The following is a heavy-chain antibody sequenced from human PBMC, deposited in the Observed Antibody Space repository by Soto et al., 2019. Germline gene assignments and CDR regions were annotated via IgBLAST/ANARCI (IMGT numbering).Heavy chain of an antibody. J-gene: IGHJ5*02. D-gene: IGHD2-8*01. CDR2: ISYDGRNT. CDR1: GFAFSSYP. CDR3: SSYANCEGWFDP. V-gene: IGHV3-30*04. Sequence: QVQLVESGGGVVQPGTSLRLCCAASGFAFSSYPMHWVRQAPGKGLEWVAVISYDGRNTHYADSVKGRFTISRDNSKNTVFLHMNSLGPEDTAVYYCSSYANCEGWFDPWGQGTLVTVSS.